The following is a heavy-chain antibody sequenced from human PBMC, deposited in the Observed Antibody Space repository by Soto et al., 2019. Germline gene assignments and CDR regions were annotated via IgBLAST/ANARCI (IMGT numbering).Heavy chain of an antibody. J-gene: IGHJ4*02. CDR3: AKNEVTVAPYYFDY. CDR2: ISYDGSNK. D-gene: IGHD4-17*01. V-gene: IGHV3-30*18. CDR1: GFTFSIYG. Sequence: GGSLRLSCAASGFTFSIYGMHWVRQAPGKGLEWVAVISYDGSNKYYADSVKGRFTISRDNSKNTLYLQMNSLRAEDTAVYYCAKNEVTVAPYYFDYWGQGTLVTVSS.